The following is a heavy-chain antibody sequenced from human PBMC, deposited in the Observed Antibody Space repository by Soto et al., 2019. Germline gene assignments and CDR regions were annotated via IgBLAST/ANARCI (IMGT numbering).Heavy chain of an antibody. Sequence: XHSRAVFECXFSGYAMSWVLQAPGKGLEWVSAISGSGGSTYYADSVKGRFTISRDNSKNTLYLQMNSLRAEDTAVYYCAKGDIVLIGYWGQGTLVTLSS. V-gene: IGHV3-23*01. J-gene: IGHJ4*02. D-gene: IGHD2-8*01. CDR2: ISGSGGST. CDR1: ECXFSGYA. CDR3: AKGDIVLIGY.